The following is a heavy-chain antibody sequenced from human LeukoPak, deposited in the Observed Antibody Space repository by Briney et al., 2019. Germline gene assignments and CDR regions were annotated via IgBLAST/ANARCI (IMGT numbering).Heavy chain of an antibody. CDR3: ARDGGYSSSWYW. J-gene: IGHJ4*02. CDR2: IRYDGSNK. Sequence: GGSLRLSCAASGFTFSSYGMHWVRQAPGKGLEWVAFIRYDGSNKYYADSVKGRFTISRDNSKNTLYLQMNSLRAEDTAVYYCARDGGYSSSWYWWGQGTLVTVSS. CDR1: GFTFSSYG. D-gene: IGHD6-13*01. V-gene: IGHV3-30*02.